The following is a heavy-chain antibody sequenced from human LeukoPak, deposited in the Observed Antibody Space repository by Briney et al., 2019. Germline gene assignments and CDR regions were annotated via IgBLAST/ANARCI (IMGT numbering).Heavy chain of an antibody. CDR3: ASLVYYYGSGSYPFDY. D-gene: IGHD3-10*01. J-gene: IGHJ4*02. V-gene: IGHV3-66*01. CDR2: IYSGGST. Sequence: GGSLRLSCAASGFTVSSNYMSWVRQAPGKGLEWVSVIYSGGSTYYADSVKGRFTISRDNSKNTLYLQMNSLRAEDTAVYYCASLVYYYGSGSYPFDYWGQGTLVTVSS. CDR1: GFTVSSNY.